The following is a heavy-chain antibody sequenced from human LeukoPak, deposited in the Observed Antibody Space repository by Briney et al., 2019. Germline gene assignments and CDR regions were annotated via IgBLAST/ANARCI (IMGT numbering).Heavy chain of an antibody. V-gene: IGHV4-61*01. CDR3: ARGAAGTGAADY. J-gene: IGHJ4*02. CDR1: GYSISSGYY. D-gene: IGHD6-13*01. Sequence: SSETLSLTCTVSGYSISSGYYWGWIRQSPGKGLEWIGYTHYSGSTKYNPSLKSRLTISVDSSKNQFSLRLSSVTAADTAVYFCARGAAGTGAADYWGQGTLVTVSS. CDR2: THYSGST.